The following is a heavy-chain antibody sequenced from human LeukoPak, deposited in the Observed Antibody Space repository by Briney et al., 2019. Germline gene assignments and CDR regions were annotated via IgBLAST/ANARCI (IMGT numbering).Heavy chain of an antibody. V-gene: IGHV4-34*01. CDR3: ARGVNLWSGYYSY. J-gene: IGHJ4*02. D-gene: IGHD3-3*01. Sequence: SETLSLTCAVYGGSFSGDYWSWIRQPPGKGLEWIGEINHSGSTNYNPSLKSRVTISVDTSKNQFSLKLSSVTAADTAVYYCARGVNLWSGYYSYWGQGTLVTVSS. CDR2: INHSGST. CDR1: GGSFSGDY.